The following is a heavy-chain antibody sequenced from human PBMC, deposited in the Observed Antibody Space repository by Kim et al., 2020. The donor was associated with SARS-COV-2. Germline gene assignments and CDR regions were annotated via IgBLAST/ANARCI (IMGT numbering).Heavy chain of an antibody. CDR2: INAGNGNT. J-gene: IGHJ5*02. CDR1: GYTFTSYA. V-gene: IGHV1-3*01. CDR3: VRDVMVRGVGWFDP. Sequence: ASVKVSCKASGYTFTSYAMHWVRQAPGQRLEWMGWINAGNGNTKYSQKFQGRVTITRDTSASTAYMELSSLRSEDTAVYYCVRDVMVRGVGWFDPWGQGTLVTVSS. D-gene: IGHD3-10*01.